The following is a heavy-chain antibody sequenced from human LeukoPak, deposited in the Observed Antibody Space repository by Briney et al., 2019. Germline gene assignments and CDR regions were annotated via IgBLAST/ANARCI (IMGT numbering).Heavy chain of an antibody. CDR2: IKPGGNEK. CDR3: ARSSYSSSSSV. V-gene: IGHV3-7*03. CDR1: GFTFNNYW. Sequence: GGSLRLSCAASGFTFNNYWMTWVRQGPGKGLEWVANIKPGGNEKYYVDSVKGRFTISRDNVKNSLYLQINSLRAEDAAVYYCARSSYSSSSSVWGQGTMVTVSS. J-gene: IGHJ3*01. D-gene: IGHD6-6*01.